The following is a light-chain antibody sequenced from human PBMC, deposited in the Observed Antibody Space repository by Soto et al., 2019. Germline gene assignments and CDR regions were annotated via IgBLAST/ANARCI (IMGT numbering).Light chain of an antibody. Sequence: IQLTQSPASLSASVGDRVTITCRASDNIGSNLNWYQQKPGKAPNLLIYTTSNLESGVPSRFSGSGSGTDFTLTISCLQSEDFATYYCQQYYSYLITFGQGTRLEI. CDR2: TTS. CDR1: DNIGSN. V-gene: IGKV1-13*02. CDR3: QQYYSYLIT. J-gene: IGKJ5*01.